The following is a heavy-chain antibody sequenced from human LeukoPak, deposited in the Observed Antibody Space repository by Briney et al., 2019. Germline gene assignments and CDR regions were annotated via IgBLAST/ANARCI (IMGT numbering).Heavy chain of an antibody. Sequence: GGSLRLSCTASGFSFSGHWMHWARQLPGKGLVWGSRISPTGSTTSYAESVKGRFTVSRDNAKNPLYLQVNNLRAEDTAVYYCARGPNSNWSGLDFWGQGTLLTVSS. D-gene: IGHD6-6*01. J-gene: IGHJ4*02. CDR1: GFSFSGHW. CDR3: ARGPNSNWSGLDF. CDR2: ISPTGSTT. V-gene: IGHV3-74*01.